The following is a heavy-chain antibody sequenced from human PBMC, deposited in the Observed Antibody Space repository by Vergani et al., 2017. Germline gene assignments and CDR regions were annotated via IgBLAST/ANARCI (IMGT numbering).Heavy chain of an antibody. D-gene: IGHD5-18*01. Sequence: EVQLVQSGAEVKKPGESLKISCEGSGYTFTDYWVGWVRQKPGKGLEWMGVVYARDSITRYSLSFEGQVTISADKSINTAYLEWDSLRASDSAMYYCARMPVDTSGGYFDYWGQGTLVTVSS. J-gene: IGHJ4*02. CDR2: VYARDSIT. CDR1: GYTFTDYW. V-gene: IGHV5-51*01. CDR3: ARMPVDTSGGYFDY.